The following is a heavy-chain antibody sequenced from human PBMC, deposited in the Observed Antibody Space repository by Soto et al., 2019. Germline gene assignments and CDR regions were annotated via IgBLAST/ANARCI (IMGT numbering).Heavy chain of an antibody. Sequence: SETLSLTCTVSGGSISSSSYYWGWIRQPPGKGLEWIGSNYYSGSTYYNPSLKSRVTISVDTSKNQFSLKLSSVTAADTAVYYCARLGIFGVVITYYYYGMDVWGQGTTVTVSS. CDR1: GGSISSSSYY. CDR3: ARLGIFGVVITYYYYGMDV. CDR2: NYYSGST. D-gene: IGHD3-3*01. J-gene: IGHJ6*02. V-gene: IGHV4-39*01.